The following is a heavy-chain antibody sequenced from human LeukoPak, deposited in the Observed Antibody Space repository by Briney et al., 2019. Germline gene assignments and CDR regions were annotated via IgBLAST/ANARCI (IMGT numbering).Heavy chain of an antibody. D-gene: IGHD6-19*01. CDR2: IYHSGST. V-gene: IGHV4-30-2*01. CDR1: GGSISSGGYS. CDR3: ARFPIPYSSGWFGFDY. Sequence: SQTLSLTCAVSGGSISSGGYSWSWIRQPPGKGLEWIGYIYHSGSTYYNPSLKSRVTISVDRSKNQFSLKLSSVTAADTAVYYCARFPIPYSSGWFGFDYWGQGTLVTVSS. J-gene: IGHJ4*02.